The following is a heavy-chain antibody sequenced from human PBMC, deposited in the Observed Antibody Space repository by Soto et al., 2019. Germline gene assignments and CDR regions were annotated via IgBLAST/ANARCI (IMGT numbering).Heavy chain of an antibody. Sequence: QVQLVESGGGVVQPGRSLRLSCAASGFTFSSYAMRWVRQAPGKGLEWVAVISYDGSNKYYADSVKGRFTISRDNSKNTLYLQMNSLRAEDTAVYYCARDGHDYGDYHYFDYWGQGTLVTVSS. D-gene: IGHD4-17*01. V-gene: IGHV3-30-3*01. CDR2: ISYDGSNK. CDR1: GFTFSSYA. J-gene: IGHJ4*02. CDR3: ARDGHDYGDYHYFDY.